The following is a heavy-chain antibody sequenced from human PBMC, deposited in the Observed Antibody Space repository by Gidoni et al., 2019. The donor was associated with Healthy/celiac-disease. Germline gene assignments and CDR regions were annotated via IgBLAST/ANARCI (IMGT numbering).Heavy chain of an antibody. V-gene: IGHV4-61*02. Sequence: QVQQKESGQGLVKPSQTLYLTCTVSGGSISSGSYYWSWSRQPAGKGREWIGRIHTIGSTNYNPSLKSRVTMSVDTSKNQFSLKLSSVTAADTSVYYCASGPSYRETPGYYYYYGMDVWGQGTTVTVSS. CDR1: GGSISSGSYY. CDR3: ASGPSYRETPGYYYYYGMDV. D-gene: IGHD2-15*01. CDR2: IHTIGST. J-gene: IGHJ6*02.